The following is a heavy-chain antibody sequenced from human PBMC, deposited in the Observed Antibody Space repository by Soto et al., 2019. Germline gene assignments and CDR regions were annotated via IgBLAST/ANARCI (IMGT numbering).Heavy chain of an antibody. CDR2: IDPSDSQT. Sequence: GESLKISCKGSGYSFAGYWITWVRKKPGKGLEWMGRIDPSDSQTYYSPSFRGHVTISVTKSITTVFLQWSSLRASDTAMYYCARQIYDSDTGPNFQYYFDSWGQGTPVTVSS. CDR3: ARQIYDSDTGPNFQYYFDS. D-gene: IGHD3-22*01. V-gene: IGHV5-10-1*01. CDR1: GYSFAGYW. J-gene: IGHJ4*02.